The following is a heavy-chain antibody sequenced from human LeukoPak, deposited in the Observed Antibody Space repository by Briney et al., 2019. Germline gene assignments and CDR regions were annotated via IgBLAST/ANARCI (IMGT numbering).Heavy chain of an antibody. D-gene: IGHD6-13*01. CDR3: ARVSGAAAGALFDP. CDR1: GGSISSYY. J-gene: IGHJ5*02. V-gene: IGHV4-59*08. CDR2: IYYSGST. Sequence: PSETLSLTCTVSGGSISSYYWSWIRQPPGKGLEWIGYIYYSGSTNYNPSLKSRVTISVDTSKNQFSLKLSSVTAADTAVYYCARVSGAAAGALFDPWGQGTLVTVSS.